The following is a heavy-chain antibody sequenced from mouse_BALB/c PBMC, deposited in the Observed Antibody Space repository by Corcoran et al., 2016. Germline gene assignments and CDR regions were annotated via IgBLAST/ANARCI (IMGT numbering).Heavy chain of an antibody. CDR2: INPYNDGT. Sequence: EVQLQQSGPELVKPGASVKMSCKASGYTFTSYVMHWVKQKPGQVLEWIGYINPYNDGTKYNEKFKGKATLTSDKSSSTAYMELSSLTSEDSAVYYWSTWYDETWFVYCGQGTLVTVSA. D-gene: IGHD2-14*01. CDR3: STWYDETWFVY. V-gene: IGHV1S136*01. CDR1: GYTFTSYV. J-gene: IGHJ3*01.